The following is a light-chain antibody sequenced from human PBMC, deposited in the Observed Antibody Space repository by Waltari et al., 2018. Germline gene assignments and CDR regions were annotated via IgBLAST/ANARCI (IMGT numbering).Light chain of an antibody. J-gene: IGLJ2*01. CDR3: QVWDSSDDYEV. CDR2: NDD. V-gene: IGLV3-21*02. Sequence: SYVLTHPHSVSVAPAPPAPLTCGGNNLETKRVNWYQQKPGQAPVVVVYNDDHRPSGIPERFSGADSGNTATLTITRVEAGDEADYYCQVWDSSDDYEVFGGGTKLTVL. CDR1: NLETKR.